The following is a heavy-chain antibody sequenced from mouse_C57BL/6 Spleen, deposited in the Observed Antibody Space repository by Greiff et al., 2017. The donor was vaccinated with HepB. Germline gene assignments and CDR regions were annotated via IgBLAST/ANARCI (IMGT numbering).Heavy chain of an antibody. Sequence: DVKLQESGPELVKPGDSVKISCKASGYSFTGYFMNWVMQSHGKSLEWIGRINPYNGDTFYNQKFKGKATLTVDKSSSTANMELRSLTSEDSAVYYCAKGGDYDDRDWYFDVWGTGTTVTVSS. CDR3: AKGGDYDDRDWYFDV. V-gene: IGHV1-20*01. D-gene: IGHD2-4*01. CDR2: INPYNGDT. CDR1: GYSFTGYF. J-gene: IGHJ1*03.